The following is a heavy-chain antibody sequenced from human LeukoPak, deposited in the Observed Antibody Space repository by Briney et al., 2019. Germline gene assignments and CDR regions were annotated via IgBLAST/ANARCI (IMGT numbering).Heavy chain of an antibody. J-gene: IGHJ5*02. CDR3: ARDSVSSSGYYRTLYIWFDP. V-gene: IGHV1-69*04. Sequence: GASVKVSCKASGYTFTGYYMHWVRQAPGQGLEWMGRIIPILGIANYAQKFQGRVTITADKSTSTAYMELSSLRSEDTAVYYCARDSVSSSGYYRTLYIWFDPWGQGTLVTVSS. CDR2: IIPILGIA. CDR1: GYTFTGYY. D-gene: IGHD3-22*01.